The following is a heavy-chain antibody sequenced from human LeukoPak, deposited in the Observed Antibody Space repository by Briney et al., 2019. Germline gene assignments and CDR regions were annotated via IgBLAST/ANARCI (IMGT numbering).Heavy chain of an antibody. J-gene: IGHJ4*02. CDR2: ISSSSSYT. V-gene: IGHV3-11*03. CDR1: GFTFSDYY. D-gene: IGHD5/OR15-5a*01. CDR3: VSVSAGLIEY. Sequence: GSLRLSCAASGFTFSDYYMSWIRQAPGKGLEWVSYISSSSSYTNYADSVKGRFTISRDNAKNSLYLQMNSLRAEDTAVYYCVSVSAGLIEYWGQGTRVTVSS.